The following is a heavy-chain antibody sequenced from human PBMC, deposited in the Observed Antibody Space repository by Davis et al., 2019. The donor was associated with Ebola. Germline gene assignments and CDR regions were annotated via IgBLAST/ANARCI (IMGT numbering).Heavy chain of an antibody. CDR1: GFTFSSYT. J-gene: IGHJ4*02. Sequence: HTGGSLRLSCVASGFTFSSYTMNWVRQAPGKGLVWVSRINSDGSTINYADSVKGRFTISRDNAKNTLYLQMNSLRAEDTAVYYCVTFPTSGSHYGFQGGWGQGTLVTVSS. CDR3: VTFPTSGSHYGFQGG. CDR2: INSDGSTI. V-gene: IGHV3-74*01. D-gene: IGHD1-26*01.